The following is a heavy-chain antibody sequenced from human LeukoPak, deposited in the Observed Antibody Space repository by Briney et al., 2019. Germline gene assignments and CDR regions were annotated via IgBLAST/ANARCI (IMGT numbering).Heavy chain of an antibody. CDR1: GGTFSSYA. Sequence: EASVNVSCKASGGTFSSYAISWVGQAPGQGLEWMGGIIPIFGTANYAQKFQGRVTITADESTSTAYMELSSLRSEDTAVYYCARDDCSGGSCYSPRAFDIWGQGTMVTVSS. CDR2: IIPIFGTA. V-gene: IGHV1-69*01. J-gene: IGHJ3*02. CDR3: ARDDCSGGSCYSPRAFDI. D-gene: IGHD2-15*01.